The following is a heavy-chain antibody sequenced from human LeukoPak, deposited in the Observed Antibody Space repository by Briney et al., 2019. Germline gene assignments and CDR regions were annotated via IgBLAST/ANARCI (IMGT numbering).Heavy chain of an antibody. CDR1: GGSISTYY. CDR3: ARGPSGYCSGGSCHVGYYDY. Sequence: PSETLSLTCTVSGGSISTYYWSWIRQPPGKGLEWIGYIFYSGSTNYNPSLKSRVTISVDTSKNQFSLKLSSVTAADTAVYYCARGPSGYCSGGSCHVGYYDYWGQGTLVTVSS. J-gene: IGHJ4*02. CDR2: IFYSGST. V-gene: IGHV4-59*12. D-gene: IGHD2-15*01.